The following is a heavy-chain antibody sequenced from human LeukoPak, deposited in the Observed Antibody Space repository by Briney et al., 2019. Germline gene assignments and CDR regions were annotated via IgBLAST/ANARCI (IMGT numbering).Heavy chain of an antibody. CDR1: GLTFSNAW. CDR2: IKSKADGGTT. J-gene: IGHJ4*02. V-gene: IGHV3-15*01. Sequence: KPGGSLRLSCAASGLTFSNAWVSWVRQAPGKGLEWVGRIKSKADGGTTEYAAPVKGRFTISRDDSENILYLQMNSLKTEDTAVYYCTTPRREIAVAGGDYWGQGTLVTVSS. CDR3: TTPRREIAVAGGDY. D-gene: IGHD6-19*01.